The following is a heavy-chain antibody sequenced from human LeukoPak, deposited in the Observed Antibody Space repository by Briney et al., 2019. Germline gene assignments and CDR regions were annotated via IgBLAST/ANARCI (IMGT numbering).Heavy chain of an antibody. V-gene: IGHV1-2*02. Sequence: GESLKISCKGSGYTFTGYYMHWVRQAPGQGLEWMGWINPNSGGTNYAQKFQGRVTMTRDTSISTAYMELSRLRSDDTAVYYCASGGRGGIAARPKDPFDYWGQGTLVTVSS. CDR2: INPNSGGT. J-gene: IGHJ4*02. CDR1: GYTFTGYY. CDR3: ASGGRGGIAARPKDPFDY. D-gene: IGHD6-6*01.